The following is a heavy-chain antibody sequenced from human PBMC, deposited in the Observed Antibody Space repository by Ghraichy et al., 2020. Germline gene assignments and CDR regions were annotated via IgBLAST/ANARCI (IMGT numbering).Heavy chain of an antibody. Sequence: GGSLRLSCVGSGFTFSGYSMNWVRQSPGKGLEWVSYICSSGRSIFYADSVKGRFTISRDNAKNSLSLQMNSLRDEDTAVYYCARGSMVVRFYYYGGLDVWGQGTTVTAAS. CDR1: GFTFSGYS. J-gene: IGHJ6*02. D-gene: IGHD2-15*01. CDR2: ICSSGRSI. CDR3: ARGSMVVRFYYYGGLDV. V-gene: IGHV3-48*02.